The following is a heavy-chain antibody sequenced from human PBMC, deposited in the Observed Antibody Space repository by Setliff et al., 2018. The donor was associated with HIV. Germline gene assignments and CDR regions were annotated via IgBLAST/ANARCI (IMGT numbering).Heavy chain of an antibody. CDR3: VRDLHFAFDI. CDR2: IKQDGSEK. J-gene: IGHJ3*02. D-gene: IGHD3-3*02. Sequence: PGGSLRLSCEASGFIFSRYWMSWVRQAPGKGLEWVANIKQDGSEKYYVDSVKGRFTISRDNAKNSLYLQMNSLRAEDTAVYYCVRDLHFAFDIWGQGTMVTVSS. V-gene: IGHV3-7*01. CDR1: GFIFSRYW.